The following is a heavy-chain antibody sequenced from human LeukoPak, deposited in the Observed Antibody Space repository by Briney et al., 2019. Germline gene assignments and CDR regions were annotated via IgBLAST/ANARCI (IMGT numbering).Heavy chain of an antibody. J-gene: IGHJ4*02. D-gene: IGHD2-2*01. CDR1: GDSINIYY. CDR2: IYYSGST. CDR3: ARQVPYTSRPDY. V-gene: IGHV4-59*08. Sequence: SETLSLTCTVSGDSINIYYWTWIRQPPGKGLEWIGYIYYSGSTNYNPSLKSRVTISVDTSKNQFSLKLDSVTAADTAVYYCARQVPYTSRPDYWGQGTLVTVST.